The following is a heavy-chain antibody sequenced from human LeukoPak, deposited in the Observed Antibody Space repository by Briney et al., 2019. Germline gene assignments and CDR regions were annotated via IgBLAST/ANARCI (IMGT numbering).Heavy chain of an antibody. CDR2: ISAYNGNT. J-gene: IGHJ4*02. D-gene: IGHD2-2*01. CDR1: GYTFTSYG. Sequence: ASVKVSCKASGYTFTSYGISWVRQAPGQGLEWMGWISAYNGNTNYAQKLQGRVTMTTDTSTSTAYMELRSLRSDDTAVYYCARDGVGYCSSTSCREFDYWGQGTLVTVSS. CDR3: ARDGVGYCSSTSCREFDY. V-gene: IGHV1-18*01.